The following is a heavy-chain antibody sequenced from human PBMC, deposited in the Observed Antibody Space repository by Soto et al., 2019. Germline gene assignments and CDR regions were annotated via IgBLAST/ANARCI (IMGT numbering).Heavy chain of an antibody. V-gene: IGHV4-30-2*06. J-gene: IGHJ4*02. CDR3: VRGAGNDPFEY. D-gene: IGHD1-1*01. Sequence: QLRLQESGSGVVKTSESLSLACTVFGASISYGGYSWSWIRQSPGRGLEWIGHITHLENTYFNPSFKSRVSMSIDRTKNHFTLKVTSMTAADKGRYFCVRGAGNDPFEYWGQGILVTVSS. CDR1: GASISYGGYS. CDR2: ITHLENT.